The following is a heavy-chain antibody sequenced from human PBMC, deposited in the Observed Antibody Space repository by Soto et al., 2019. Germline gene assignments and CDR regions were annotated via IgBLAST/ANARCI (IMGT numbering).Heavy chain of an antibody. Sequence: TKVTVTGKASGGTFGRKAINWVRQAPGQGLEWMGGIIPMFGTANHAQKFRDRIVITADESTNTAYLELNSLRYEDTAIYYCAILQGSGWRFNALLFWCPRIVVT. V-gene: IGHV1-69*01. CDR3: AILQGSGWRFNALLF. CDR2: IIPMFGTA. J-gene: IGHJ3*01. CDR1: GGTFGRKA. D-gene: IGHD6-19*01.